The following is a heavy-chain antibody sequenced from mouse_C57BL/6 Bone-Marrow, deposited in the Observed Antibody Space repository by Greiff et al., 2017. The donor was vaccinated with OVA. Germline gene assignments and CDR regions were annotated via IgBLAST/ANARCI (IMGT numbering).Heavy chain of an antibody. Sequence: QVQLQQSGPELVKPGASVKISCKASGYAFSSSWMNWVKQTPGKGLEWIGRIYPGAGDTNYTGKFKGKATLPADKTSSTSYMQLSSLTAEDAAVYFCASDYGTWFAYWGQGTRVTVSA. D-gene: IGHD1-1*01. J-gene: IGHJ3*01. CDR1: GYAFSSSW. CDR3: ASDYGTWFAY. CDR2: IYPGAGDT. V-gene: IGHV1-82*01.